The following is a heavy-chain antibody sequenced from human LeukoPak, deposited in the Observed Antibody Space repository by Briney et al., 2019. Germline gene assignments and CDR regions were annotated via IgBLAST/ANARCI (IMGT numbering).Heavy chain of an antibody. D-gene: IGHD2-2*01. CDR2: IYYSGST. Sequence: SETLSLTCTVSGGSISSSSYYWGWIRQPPGKGLEWIGSIYYSGSTYYNPSLKSRVTISVDTSKNQFSLKLSSVTAADTAVYYCARGRIVVVPAARNSPFDYWGQGTLVTVSS. CDR3: ARGRIVVVPAARNSPFDY. CDR1: GGSISSSSYY. V-gene: IGHV4-39*07. J-gene: IGHJ4*02.